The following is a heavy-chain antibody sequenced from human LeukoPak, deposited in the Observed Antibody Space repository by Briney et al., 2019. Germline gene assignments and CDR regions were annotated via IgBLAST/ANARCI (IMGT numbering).Heavy chain of an antibody. CDR2: IYYSGST. J-gene: IGHJ4*02. CDR1: GGSISSSSYY. V-gene: IGHV4-39*07. D-gene: IGHD5-18*01. CDR3: ARGIQLSY. Sequence: SETLSLTCTVSGGSISSSSYYWGWIRQPPGKGLEWIGSIYYSGSTYYNPSLKSRVTISVDTSKNQFSLKLSSVTAADTAVYYCARGIQLSYWGQGTLVTVSS.